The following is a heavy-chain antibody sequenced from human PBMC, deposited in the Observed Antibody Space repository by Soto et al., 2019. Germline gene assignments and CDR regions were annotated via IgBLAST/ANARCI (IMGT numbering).Heavy chain of an antibody. CDR2: IYSGGST. CDR3: ARGPCGGDCRGPRPEPYYYYYGMDV. CDR1: GFTVSSNY. V-gene: IGHV3-66*01. Sequence: GGSLRLSCAASGFTVSSNYMSWVRQAPGKGLEWVSVIYSGGSTYYADSVKGRFTISRDNSKNTLYLQMNSLRAEDTAVYYCARGPCGGDCRGPRPEPYYYYYGMDVWGQGTTVTVSS. J-gene: IGHJ6*02. D-gene: IGHD2-21*02.